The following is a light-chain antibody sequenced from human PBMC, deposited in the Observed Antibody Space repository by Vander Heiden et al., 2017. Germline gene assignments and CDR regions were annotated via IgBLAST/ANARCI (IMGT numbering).Light chain of an antibody. CDR2: AAS. CDR3: QKYNSAPWT. J-gene: IGKJ1*01. CDR1: QGISNS. V-gene: IGKV1-27*01. Sequence: DIQMTQSPSSLSASVGDRVSITCRVSQGISNSLAWYQQKPGKVPKLLIYAASTLQSGVPSRFSGSGSGTDFTLTISSLQPEDVATYYCQKYNSAPWTFGQGTKVEIK.